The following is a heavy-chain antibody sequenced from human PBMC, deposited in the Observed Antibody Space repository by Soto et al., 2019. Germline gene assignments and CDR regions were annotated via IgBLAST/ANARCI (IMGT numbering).Heavy chain of an antibody. CDR2: IIPIRDIA. D-gene: IGHD1-26*01. CDR3: AAGGHGAFDI. CDR1: GGTFSSYT. V-gene: IGHV1-69*02. J-gene: IGHJ3*02. Sequence: QVQLVQSGAEVKKPGSSVKVSCKASGGTFSSYTISWVRQAPGQGLEWMRRIIPIRDIANYAQKFQGRLTITADKSTSTAYMELSSLRSEDTAVYYCAAGGHGAFDIWGQGTMVTVSS.